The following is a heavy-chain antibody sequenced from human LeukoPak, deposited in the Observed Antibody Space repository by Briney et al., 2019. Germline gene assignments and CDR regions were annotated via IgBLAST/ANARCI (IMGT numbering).Heavy chain of an antibody. CDR2: MNPNSGNT. D-gene: IGHD6-19*01. CDR1: GYTFTSYD. CDR3: ARHSPVAGNDPYYYYYYYMDV. Sequence: ASVKVSCKASGYTFTSYDINWVRQATGQGLEWMGWMNPNSGNTGYAQKFQGRVTMTRNTSISTAYMELSSLRSEDTAVYYCARHSPVAGNDPYYYYYYYMDVWGKGTTVTISS. J-gene: IGHJ6*03. V-gene: IGHV1-8*01.